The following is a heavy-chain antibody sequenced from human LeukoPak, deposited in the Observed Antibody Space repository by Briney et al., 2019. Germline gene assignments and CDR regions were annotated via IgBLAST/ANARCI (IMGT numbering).Heavy chain of an antibody. CDR3: ANDLGWIQLNLG. V-gene: IGHV3-23*01. CDR1: GFTFSSYG. Sequence: GGTLRLSCAASGFTFSSYGMSWVRQAPGKGLEWVSTISGSGATTYYADSVKGRFTISRDNSKNTLYLQMNSLRVEDTAVYYCANDLGWIQLNLGRGQGTLVTVSS. D-gene: IGHD5-18*01. CDR2: ISGSGATT. J-gene: IGHJ4*02.